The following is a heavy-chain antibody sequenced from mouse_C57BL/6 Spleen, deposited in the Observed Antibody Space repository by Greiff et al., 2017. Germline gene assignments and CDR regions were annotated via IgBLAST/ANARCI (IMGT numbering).Heavy chain of an antibody. CDR2: IYPGSGST. J-gene: IGHJ3*01. CDR1: GYTFTSYW. Sequence: VKLQQPGAELVKPGASVKMSCKASGYTFTSYWITWVKQRPGQGLEWIGDIYPGSGSTNYNEKFKSKATLTVDTSSSTAYMQLSSLTSEDSAVYYCAREGQLRLLFAYWGQGTLVTVSA. D-gene: IGHD3-2*02. CDR3: AREGQLRLLFAY. V-gene: IGHV1-55*01.